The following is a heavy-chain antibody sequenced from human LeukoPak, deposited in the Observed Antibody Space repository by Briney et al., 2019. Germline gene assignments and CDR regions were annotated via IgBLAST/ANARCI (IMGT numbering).Heavy chain of an antibody. CDR1: GYTFTSYG. D-gene: IGHD1-1*01. CDR2: ISANNGYT. CDR3: ARDRPGFGTIESPEY. J-gene: IGHJ4*02. Sequence: ASVKVSSKASGYTFTSYGISWVRQAPGQGLEWMGWISANNGYTKYTQKLQGRVSMTTDTSTRTAYMELRSLRSDDTAVYYCARDRPGFGTIESPEYWGQGTLVTVSS. V-gene: IGHV1-18*01.